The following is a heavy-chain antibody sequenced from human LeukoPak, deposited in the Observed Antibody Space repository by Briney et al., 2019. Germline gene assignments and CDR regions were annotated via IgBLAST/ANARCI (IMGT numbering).Heavy chain of an antibody. J-gene: IGHJ4*02. Sequence: GGSLRLSCAGSGFTVSSNYMSWVRQAPGRGLEWVSVIYSGGSTYYAASVKGRFTISRDNSKNTLYLQMNSLRAEDTAVYYCARFWGGYSFGYWGQGTLVTVSS. D-gene: IGHD3-3*01. CDR1: GFTVSSNY. CDR3: ARFWGGYSFGY. CDR2: IYSGGST. V-gene: IGHV3-53*01.